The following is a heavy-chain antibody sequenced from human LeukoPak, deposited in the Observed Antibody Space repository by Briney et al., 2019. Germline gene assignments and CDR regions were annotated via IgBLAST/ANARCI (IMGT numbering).Heavy chain of an antibody. CDR2: IYYSGST. CDR3: ARGPGIAAAANFDY. J-gene: IGHJ4*02. V-gene: IGHV4-31*03. D-gene: IGHD6-13*01. CDR1: GGSISSDGYY. Sequence: SETLSLTCTVSGGSISSDGYYWSWLRQYPGKGLEWIGYIYYSGSTYYNPSLKSRVTISVDTSKNQFSLKLSPVTAADTAMYYCARGPGIAAAANFDYWGQGTLVTVSS.